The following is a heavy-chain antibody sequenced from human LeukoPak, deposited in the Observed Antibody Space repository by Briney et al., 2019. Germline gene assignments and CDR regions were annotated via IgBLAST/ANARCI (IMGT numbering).Heavy chain of an antibody. J-gene: IGHJ4*02. CDR2: INHSGST. CDR1: GGSSSGYY. D-gene: IGHD3-22*01. Sequence: SETLSLTCAVYGGSSSGYYWSWIRQPPGKGLEWIGEINHSGSTNYNPSLKSRVTISVDTSKNQFSLKLSSVTAADTAVYYCARRSYYYDSSGQFDYWGQGTLVTVSS. V-gene: IGHV4-34*01. CDR3: ARRSYYYDSSGQFDY.